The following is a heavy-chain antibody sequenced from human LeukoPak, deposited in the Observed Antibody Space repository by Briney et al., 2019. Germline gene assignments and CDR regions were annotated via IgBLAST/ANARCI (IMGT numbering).Heavy chain of an antibody. CDR2: IYHSGST. Sequence: SGTLSLTCAVSGGSISSSNWWSWVRQPPGKGLEWMGEIYHSGSTNYNPSLKSRVTISVDKSKNQFSLKLSSVTAADTAVYYCARHQLLYYYYGMDVWGKGTTVTVSS. D-gene: IGHD2-2*01. CDR1: GGSISSSNW. V-gene: IGHV4-4*02. CDR3: ARHQLLYYYYGMDV. J-gene: IGHJ6*04.